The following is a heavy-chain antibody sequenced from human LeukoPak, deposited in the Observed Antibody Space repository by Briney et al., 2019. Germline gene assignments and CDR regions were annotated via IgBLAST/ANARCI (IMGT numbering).Heavy chain of an antibody. CDR2: ISGSGGST. CDR1: GFTFSSYA. Sequence: GGSLRLSCAASGFTFSSYAMSWVRQAPGKGLEWVSAISGSGGSTYYADSVKGRFTISRDNSKNTLYLQMNSLRAEDTAVYYCATRYSSSWYNWFDPWGQGTLVTVSS. J-gene: IGHJ5*02. D-gene: IGHD6-13*01. V-gene: IGHV3-23*01. CDR3: ATRYSSSWYNWFDP.